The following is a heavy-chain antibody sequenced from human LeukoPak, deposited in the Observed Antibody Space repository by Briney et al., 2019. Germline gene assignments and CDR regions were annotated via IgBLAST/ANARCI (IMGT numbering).Heavy chain of an antibody. V-gene: IGHV1-18*01. Sequence: ASVKVSCKASGYTFNRYAISWVRQAPEQGLEWMGWISAYNGNTNYAQKLQGRVTMTTDTSTTTAYMELRSLRSDDTAVYYCARHLYGDYFFDYWGQGTLVTVSS. CDR2: ISAYNGNT. D-gene: IGHD4-17*01. CDR1: GYTFNRYA. CDR3: ARHLYGDYFFDY. J-gene: IGHJ4*02.